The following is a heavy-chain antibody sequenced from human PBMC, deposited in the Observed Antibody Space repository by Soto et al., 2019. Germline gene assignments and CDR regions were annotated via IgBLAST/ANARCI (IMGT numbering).Heavy chain of an antibody. CDR3: ARVRGFYYGSVNLHYMDV. Sequence: SETLSLTCAVYGGSFSGYYWSWIRQPPGKGLEWIGEINHSGSTNYNPSLKSRVTISVDTSKNQFSLKLSSVTAADTAVYYCARVRGFYYGSVNLHYMDVWGKGTTVTVSS. J-gene: IGHJ6*03. CDR1: GGSFSGYY. V-gene: IGHV4-34*01. D-gene: IGHD3-10*01. CDR2: INHSGST.